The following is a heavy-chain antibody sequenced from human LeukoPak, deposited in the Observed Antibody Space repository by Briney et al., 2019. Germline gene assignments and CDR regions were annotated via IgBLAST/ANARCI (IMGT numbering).Heavy chain of an antibody. J-gene: IGHJ5*02. Sequence: SVKVSCKASGGTFSSYAISWVRQAPGQGLEWTGRIIPIFGTANYAQKFQGRVTITTDESTSTAYMELSSLRSEDTAVYYCARDHRYYYDSSGYYDYNWFDPWGQGTLVTVSS. V-gene: IGHV1-69*05. CDR2: IIPIFGTA. CDR3: ARDHRYYYDSSGYYDYNWFDP. CDR1: GGTFSSYA. D-gene: IGHD3-22*01.